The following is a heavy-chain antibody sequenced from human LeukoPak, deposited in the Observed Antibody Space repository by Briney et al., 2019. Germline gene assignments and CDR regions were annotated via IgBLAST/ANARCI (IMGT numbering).Heavy chain of an antibody. CDR3: ARDTGLGRYYDSSGYYSAGRWFDP. J-gene: IGHJ5*02. Sequence: ASVKVSCKASGYTFSSNAIDWVRQAPGQGLGWMGGLNAGNGDTKYSQKFQGRVTITRDTSASTAYMELSSLRSEDTAVYYCARDTGLGRYYDSSGYYSAGRWFDPWGQGTLVTVSS. CDR1: GYTFSSNA. D-gene: IGHD3-22*01. CDR2: LNAGNGDT. V-gene: IGHV1-3*01.